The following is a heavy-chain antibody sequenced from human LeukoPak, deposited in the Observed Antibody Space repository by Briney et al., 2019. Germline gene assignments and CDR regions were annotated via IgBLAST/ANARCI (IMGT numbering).Heavy chain of an antibody. Sequence: PSKTLSLTCTVSGDSISSNSYYWGWIRQPPGKGLEWIVTIYYSGSTYYKPSFKSRVTISVDTSKNQFSLKLSSVTAADTAVYYCARAAYTSSWDFWGQGSLVTVSS. CDR2: IYYSGST. CDR1: GDSISSNSYY. D-gene: IGHD6-13*01. V-gene: IGHV4-39*01. J-gene: IGHJ4*02. CDR3: ARAAYTSSWDF.